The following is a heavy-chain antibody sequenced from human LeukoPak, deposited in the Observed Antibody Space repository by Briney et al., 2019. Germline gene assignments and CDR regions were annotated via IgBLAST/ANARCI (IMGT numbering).Heavy chain of an antibody. CDR1: GYTFTSYG. CDR3: ARAITMVRGAFDY. J-gene: IGHJ4*02. D-gene: IGHD3-10*01. CDR2: ISAYNGNT. Sequence: GASVKVSCKASGYTFTSYGISWVRQAPGQGLEWMGWISAYNGNTNYAQKFQGRVTITADESTSTAYMELSSLRSEDTAVYYCARAITMVRGAFDYWGQGTLVTVSS. V-gene: IGHV1-18*01.